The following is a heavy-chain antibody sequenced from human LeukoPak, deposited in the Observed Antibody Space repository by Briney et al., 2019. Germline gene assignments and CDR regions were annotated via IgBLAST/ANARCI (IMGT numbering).Heavy chain of an antibody. CDR1: GGSISSSSYY. Sequence: PSETLSLTCTVSGGSISSSSYYWDWIRQSPGKGLEWIGNVYYGGNTFYNSSLESRVTISVDMSKNQFSLKLTSLTAADTAVYYCARQRADYFYHYLDVWGKGTSVTVSS. CDR3: ARQRADYFYHYLDV. V-gene: IGHV4-39*01. J-gene: IGHJ6*03. CDR2: VYYGGNT.